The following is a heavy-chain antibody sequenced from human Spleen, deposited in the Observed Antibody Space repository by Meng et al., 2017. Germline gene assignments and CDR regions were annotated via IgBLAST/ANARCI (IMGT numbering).Heavy chain of an antibody. CDR1: GFTFSSYA. Sequence: GGSLRLSCAASGFTFSSYAMHWVRQAPGKGLEWVAVISYDGSNKYYADSVKGRFTISRDNSKNTLYLQMNSLRAEDTAVYYCARGVPVAMTGIFYSYYYGLDVWGQGTTVTVSS. J-gene: IGHJ6*02. D-gene: IGHD2-2*01. CDR2: ISYDGSNK. CDR3: ARGVPVAMTGIFYSYYYGLDV. V-gene: IGHV3-30*04.